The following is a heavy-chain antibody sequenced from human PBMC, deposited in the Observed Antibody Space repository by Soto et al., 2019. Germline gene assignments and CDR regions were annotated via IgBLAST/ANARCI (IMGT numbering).Heavy chain of an antibody. Sequence: GGSLRLSCAASGFTFSSYAMSWVRQAPGKGLEWVSAISGSGGSTYYADSVKGRFTISRDNSKNTLYLQMNSLRAEDTAVYYYAKGYSSSRGIDYWGQGTLVTVSS. V-gene: IGHV3-23*01. J-gene: IGHJ4*02. D-gene: IGHD6-6*01. CDR1: GFTFSSYA. CDR3: AKGYSSSRGIDY. CDR2: ISGSGGST.